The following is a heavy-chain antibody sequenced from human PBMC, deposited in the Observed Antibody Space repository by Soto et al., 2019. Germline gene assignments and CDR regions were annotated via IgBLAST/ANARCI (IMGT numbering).Heavy chain of an antibody. CDR2: FYYSGST. V-gene: IGHV4-39*01. Sequence: QLQLQESGPGLVKPSETLSLTCTVSGGSISISSYYWVWIRQPPGKGLEWIGSFYYSGSTYHNPSPQARGITSVATDQRQYSLTLSSVTAADAAIYYCARHLGPSATLDYWGQGTLVTVSS. CDR3: ARHLGPSATLDY. J-gene: IGHJ4*02. CDR1: GGSISISSYY. D-gene: IGHD7-27*01.